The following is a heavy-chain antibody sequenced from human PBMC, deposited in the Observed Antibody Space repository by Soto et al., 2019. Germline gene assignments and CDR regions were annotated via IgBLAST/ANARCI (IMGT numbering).Heavy chain of an antibody. V-gene: IGHV3-9*01. J-gene: IGHJ6*01. Sequence: EVQVVESGGGLVQPGRSLRLSCAASGFSFDDYAMHWVRQAPGKGLEWVSGISWNSGTIGYANSVKGRLTISRDNAKNSLYLRLNSLRAEDTALYYCAKSRSSTTKGMGVWRKGTKVTGS. CDR1: GFSFDDYA. CDR2: ISWNSGTI. CDR3: AKSRSSTTKGMGV. D-gene: IGHD1-26*01.